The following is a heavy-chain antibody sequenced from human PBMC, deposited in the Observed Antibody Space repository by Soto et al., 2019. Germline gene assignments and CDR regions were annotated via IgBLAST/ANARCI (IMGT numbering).Heavy chain of an antibody. CDR1: GYTFTSYF. D-gene: IGHD3-9*01. CDR3: ARVTVNNVLAGPFDY. J-gene: IGHJ4*02. V-gene: IGHV1-46*03. CDR2: INPGAGST. Sequence: GASVKVSCKASGYTFTSYFLHWVRQAPGQGLEWMGIINPGAGSTTYARNFQGRVTMTSDTSTSTVFMELSSLRSDDTAVYYCARVTVNNVLAGPFDYWGQGTLVTVSS.